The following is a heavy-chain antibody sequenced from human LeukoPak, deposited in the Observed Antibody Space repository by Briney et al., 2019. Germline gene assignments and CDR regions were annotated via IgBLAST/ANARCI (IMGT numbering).Heavy chain of an antibody. CDR2: INNNGGTT. CDR1: GFTFSSYA. V-gene: IGHV3-64*04. Sequence: GGSLRLSCSASGFTFSSYAMHWVRQAPGKGLEYVSGINNNGGTTNYADSVKGRFTISRDNSKSTLYLQMNSLRAEDTAVFYCAKDGYNDSGYYAYYFDYWGQGTLVTVSS. J-gene: IGHJ4*02. CDR3: AKDGYNDSGYYAYYFDY. D-gene: IGHD3-22*01.